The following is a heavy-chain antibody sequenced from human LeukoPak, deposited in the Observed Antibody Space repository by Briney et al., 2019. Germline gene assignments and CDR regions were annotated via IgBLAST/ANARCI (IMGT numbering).Heavy chain of an antibody. CDR1: GGSFSGYY. J-gene: IGHJ6*03. Sequence: SGTLSLTCAVYGGSFSGYYWSWIRQPPGKGLEWIGEINHSGSTNYNPSLKSRVTISVDTSKNQFSLKLSSVTAADTAVYYCARGRSRYCSSTSCYRFYYYYYMDVWGKGTTVTVSS. D-gene: IGHD2-2*01. CDR3: ARGRSRYCSSTSCYRFYYYYYMDV. V-gene: IGHV4-34*01. CDR2: INHSGST.